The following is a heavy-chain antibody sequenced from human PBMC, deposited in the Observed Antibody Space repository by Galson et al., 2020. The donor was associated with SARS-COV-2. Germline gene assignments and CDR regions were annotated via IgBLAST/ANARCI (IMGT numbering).Heavy chain of an antibody. V-gene: IGHV3-23*01. CDR2: IRGSGGST. CDR3: AKDLGGYLDD. D-gene: IGHD3-22*01. J-gene: IGHJ4*02. CDR1: GFTFSSYA. Sequence: TGGSLRLSCAASGFTFSSYAMSWVRQAPGKGLEWVSAIRGSGGSTYYADSVKGRLTISRENSKNTLYLQMNSLRAEDTAVYYCAKDLGGYLDDWCQGTLVTVSS.